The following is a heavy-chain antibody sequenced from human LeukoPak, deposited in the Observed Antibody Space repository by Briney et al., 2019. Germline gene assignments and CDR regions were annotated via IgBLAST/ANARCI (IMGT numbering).Heavy chain of an antibody. Sequence: AGGSLRLSCAASGFTFSSYGMHWVRQAPGKGLEWVAFIRYDGSNKYYADSVKGRFTISRDNSKNTLYLQMNSLRAEDTAVYYCAKDRNVVVVAATADYWGQGTLVTVSS. D-gene: IGHD2-15*01. J-gene: IGHJ4*02. CDR2: IRYDGSNK. CDR3: AKDRNVVVVAATADY. V-gene: IGHV3-30*02. CDR1: GFTFSSYG.